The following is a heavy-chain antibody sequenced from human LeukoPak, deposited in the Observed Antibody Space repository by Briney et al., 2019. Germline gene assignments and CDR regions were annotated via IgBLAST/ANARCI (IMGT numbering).Heavy chain of an antibody. CDR2: IHTSGST. V-gene: IGHV4-4*07. CDR1: GGSISSYY. D-gene: IGHD3-16*02. J-gene: IGHJ4*02. Sequence: PSETLSLTCTVSGGSISSYYWSWIRQPAGKGLEWIGRIHTSGSTNYNPSLKSRVTMSVDTSKNQFSLKLSSVTAADTAVYYCAREILRLGELSFDYWGQGTLVTVSS. CDR3: AREILRLGELSFDY.